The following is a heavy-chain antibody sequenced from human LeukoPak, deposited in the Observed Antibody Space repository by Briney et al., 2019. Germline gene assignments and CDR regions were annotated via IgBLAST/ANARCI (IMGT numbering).Heavy chain of an antibody. Sequence: PSQTLSLTCTVSGGSISSGSYYWSWIRQPPGKGLEWIGEINHSGSTNYNPSLKSRVTISVDTSKNQFSLRLSSVTAADTAVYYCAREGSYGTDYWGQGTLVTVSS. CDR3: AREGSYGTDY. D-gene: IGHD5-18*01. CDR1: GGSISSGSYY. V-gene: IGHV4-39*07. CDR2: INHSGST. J-gene: IGHJ4*02.